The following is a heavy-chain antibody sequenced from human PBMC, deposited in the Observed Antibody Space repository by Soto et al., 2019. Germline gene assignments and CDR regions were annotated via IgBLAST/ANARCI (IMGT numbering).Heavy chain of an antibody. Sequence: QVQLVQSGAEVKKPGSSVKVSCKASGGTFNNYAFSWVRQAPGQGLEWMGGIIPIFRTPDYAQKFQGRVTITADESTTTAYMELPGLRSAATAVYYCARDTARLRLAGNYFYATALCGPGTTVTVSS. D-gene: IGHD1-7*01. V-gene: IGHV1-69*12. J-gene: IGHJ1*01. CDR3: ARDTARLRLAGNYFYATAL. CDR1: GGTFNNYA. CDR2: IIPIFRTP.